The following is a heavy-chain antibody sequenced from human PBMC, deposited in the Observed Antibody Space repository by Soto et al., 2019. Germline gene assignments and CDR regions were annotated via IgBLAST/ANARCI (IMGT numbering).Heavy chain of an antibody. J-gene: IGHJ4*02. CDR1: GYTLTELS. D-gene: IGHD3-10*01. Sequence: QVQLVQSGAEVKKPGASVKVSCKVSGYTLTELSMHWVRQAPGKGLEWMGGFDPEDGETIYAQKFQGRVTMTEDTSTDTANTELSSLRSEDTAVYYCAWGLWGLWSYDYWGQGTLVTVSS. CDR2: FDPEDGET. V-gene: IGHV1-24*01. CDR3: AWGLWGLWSYDY.